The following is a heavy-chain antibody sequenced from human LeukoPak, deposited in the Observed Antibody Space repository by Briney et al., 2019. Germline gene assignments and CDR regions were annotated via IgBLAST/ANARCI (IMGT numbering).Heavy chain of an antibody. CDR2: ISSGSSYI. Sequence: GGSLRLSCAASGFTFSTYSMNWVRQAPGKGLEWVSAISSGSSYIHYAESVKGRFTISRDNAKNSLYLQMSSLRAEDTAVYYCARGYCSGGNCYSTDYWGQGTPVTVSS. J-gene: IGHJ4*02. CDR3: ARGYCSGGNCYSTDY. V-gene: IGHV3-21*01. D-gene: IGHD2-15*01. CDR1: GFTFSTYS.